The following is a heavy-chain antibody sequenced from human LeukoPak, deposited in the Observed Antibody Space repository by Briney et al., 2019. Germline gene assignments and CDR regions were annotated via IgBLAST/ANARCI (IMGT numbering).Heavy chain of an antibody. Sequence: PGGSLRLSFSAFWLNFYRNYMNRGRQAPGKGLEWVSVVYSGGSTYYADSVKGRFTISRDYSKNKLYLQMNNLRAEDTAVYYCPCQAVLFETIYGWSFGLWGPGNLVTVSS. D-gene: IGHD3-16*01. CDR1: WLNFYRNY. J-gene: IGHJ2*01. V-gene: IGHV3-66*04. CDR3: PCQAVLFETIYGWSFGL. CDR2: VYSGGST.